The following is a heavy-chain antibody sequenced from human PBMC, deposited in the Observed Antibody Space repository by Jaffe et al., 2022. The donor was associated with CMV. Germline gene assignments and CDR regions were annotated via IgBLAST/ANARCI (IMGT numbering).Heavy chain of an antibody. CDR2: ISYDGSNK. J-gene: IGHJ4*02. V-gene: IGHV3-30*18. CDR3: AKVGSSGAGYYFDY. Sequence: QVQLVESGGGVVQPGRSLRLSCAASGFTFSSYGMHWVRQAPGKGLEWVAVISYDGSNKYYADSVKGRFTISRDNSKNTLYLQMNSLRAEDTAVYYCAKVGSSGAGYYFDYWGQGTLVTVSS. CDR1: GFTFSSYG. D-gene: IGHD6-19*01.